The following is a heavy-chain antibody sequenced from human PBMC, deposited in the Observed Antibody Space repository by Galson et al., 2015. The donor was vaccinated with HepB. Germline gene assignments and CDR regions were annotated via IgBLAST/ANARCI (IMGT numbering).Heavy chain of an antibody. CDR1: GFTFSAYT. D-gene: IGHD6-13*01. J-gene: IGHJ4*02. V-gene: IGHV3-21*01. CDR3: ARDLVDYTSSESDY. Sequence: SLRLSCAASGFTFSAYTMNWVRQAPGKGLEWVSSISISSTYIYYADSVKGRFTVSRDNAKNSLYLQMDSLRAEDTAVYYCARDLVDYTSSESDYWGQGTLVTVSS. CDR2: ISISSTYI.